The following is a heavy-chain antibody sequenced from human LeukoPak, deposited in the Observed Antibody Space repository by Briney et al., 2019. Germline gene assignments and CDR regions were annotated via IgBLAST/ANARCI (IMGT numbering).Heavy chain of an antibody. CDR1: GFTFSSYA. CDR3: AKVPSSLSGTGQRYFDY. Sequence: GGSLRLSCAASGFTFSSYAMSWVRQAPGKGLEWVSAISGSGGSTYYADSVKGRFTISRDNSKSTLYLQMNSLRAEDTAVYYCAKVPSSLSGTGQRYFDYWGQGALVTVSS. D-gene: IGHD3/OR15-3a*01. J-gene: IGHJ4*02. CDR2: ISGSGGST. V-gene: IGHV3-23*01.